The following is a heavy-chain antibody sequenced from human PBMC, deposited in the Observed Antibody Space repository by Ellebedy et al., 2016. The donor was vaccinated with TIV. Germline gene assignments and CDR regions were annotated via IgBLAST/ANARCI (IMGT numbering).Heavy chain of an antibody. CDR3: ARVLVTAQSDY. J-gene: IGHJ4*02. CDR2: ISGFNGDI. CDR1: GYTFTSYS. V-gene: IGHV1-18*04. Sequence: ASVKVSCXTSGYTFTSYSINWVRQAPGQGLEWMGWISGFNGDINFAQQFQGRVTLTTDTSTSTAYMELRSLRPDDTAVYFCARVLVTAQSDYWGQGTLVTVSS. D-gene: IGHD2-21*02.